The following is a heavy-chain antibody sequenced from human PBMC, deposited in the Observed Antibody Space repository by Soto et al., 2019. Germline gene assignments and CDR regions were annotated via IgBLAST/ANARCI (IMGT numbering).Heavy chain of an antibody. J-gene: IGHJ3*01. CDR3: AKERRQWPPAAFDF. V-gene: IGHV3-23*01. Sequence: GGSLRLSCAASGFTFSSYAMSWVRQAPGKGLEWVSDISGSGGTTYYADSVKGRFTISRDNSKNTQYLQMNSLRTEDTAVYYCAKERRQWPPAAFDFWGQGRMVTVSS. D-gene: IGHD6-19*01. CDR1: GFTFSSYA. CDR2: ISGSGGTT.